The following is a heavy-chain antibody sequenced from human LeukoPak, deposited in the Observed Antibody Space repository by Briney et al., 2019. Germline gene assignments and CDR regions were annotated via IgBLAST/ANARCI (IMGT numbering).Heavy chain of an antibody. Sequence: GGSLQLSCAASGFTVSSNYMSWVRQAPGKGLEWVSVIYSGGSTYYADSEKGRFTISKDNSKNTLYLQMNSLRAEDTAVYYCARVSSSSEDYYYYYMDVWGKGTTVPVSS. D-gene: IGHD6-6*01. CDR2: IYSGGST. CDR1: GFTVSSNY. J-gene: IGHJ6*03. V-gene: IGHV3-53*01. CDR3: ARVSSSSEDYYYYYMDV.